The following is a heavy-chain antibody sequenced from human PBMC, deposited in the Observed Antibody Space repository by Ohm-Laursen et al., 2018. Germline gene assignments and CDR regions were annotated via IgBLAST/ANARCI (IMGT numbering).Heavy chain of an antibody. V-gene: IGHV1-2*02. Sequence: SVKVSCNTSGYTFTAYYIHWVRQAPGQGLEWMGWINPNSGGTNYAQKFQGRVTMTRDTSISTAYMELSSLRSDDTALYYCARVGRSGWEYNWFDPWGQGTLVTVSS. CDR3: ARVGRSGWEYNWFDP. D-gene: IGHD6-19*01. CDR1: GYTFTAYY. J-gene: IGHJ5*02. CDR2: INPNSGGT.